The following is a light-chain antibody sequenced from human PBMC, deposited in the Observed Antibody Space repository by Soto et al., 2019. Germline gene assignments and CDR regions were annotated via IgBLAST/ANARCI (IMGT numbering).Light chain of an antibody. Sequence: PGERATLSCRASQSVSSNDLAWYQQKPGQAPKLLIYGASIRATGVPDRFSGSGSGTDFSLTINRLEPEDFAVYFCQHYVSSPLTFGQGTKVEVK. CDR3: QHYVSSPLT. CDR2: GAS. CDR1: QSVSSND. V-gene: IGKV3-20*01. J-gene: IGKJ1*01.